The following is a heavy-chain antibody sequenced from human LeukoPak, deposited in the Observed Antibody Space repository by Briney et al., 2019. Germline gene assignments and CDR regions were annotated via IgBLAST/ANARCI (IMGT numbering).Heavy chain of an antibody. J-gene: IGHJ4*02. CDR1: GFTFSDYF. Sequence: GGSLRLSCAASGFTFSDYFMSWIRQAPEKGLEWLSYIGPSSDNINYADSVKGRFTISRDNSKNTLFLQMNSLRAEDTAVYFCARAGAGYSSGWPLDYWGQGTLVTVSS. D-gene: IGHD6-19*01. CDR3: ARAGAGYSSGWPLDY. CDR2: IGPSSDNI. V-gene: IGHV3-11*06.